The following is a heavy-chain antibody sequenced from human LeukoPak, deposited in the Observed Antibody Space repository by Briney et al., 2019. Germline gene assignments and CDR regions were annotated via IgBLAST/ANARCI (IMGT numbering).Heavy chain of an antibody. D-gene: IGHD6-13*01. CDR2: INPNSGGT. J-gene: IGHJ5*02. CDR1: GYTFTGHY. V-gene: IGHV1-2*02. Sequence: ASVKVSCKASGYTFTGHYMHWVRQAPGQGLEWMGWINPNSGGTNYAQKFQGRVTMTRDTSISTAYMELTRLTSDDTAVYYCARDRATGSSWYVRWFDPRGQGTLVTVSS. CDR3: ARDRATGSSWYVRWFDP.